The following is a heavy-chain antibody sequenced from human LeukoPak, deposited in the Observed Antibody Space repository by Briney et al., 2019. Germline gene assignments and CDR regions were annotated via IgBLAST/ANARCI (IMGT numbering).Heavy chain of an antibody. CDR2: LSYDGSNR. D-gene: IGHD4-17*01. CDR1: GVTYSSFG. CDR3: AKDDSTVTLHGDY. V-gene: IGHV3-30*18. Sequence: PGRSLRLSCAASGVTYSSFGMHWVRQAPGKGLEWVAVLSYDGSNRYYADSVKGRFTISRDNSKNTLYLQMNSLRAEDTAVYYCAKDDSTVTLHGDYWGQGTLVTVSS. J-gene: IGHJ4*02.